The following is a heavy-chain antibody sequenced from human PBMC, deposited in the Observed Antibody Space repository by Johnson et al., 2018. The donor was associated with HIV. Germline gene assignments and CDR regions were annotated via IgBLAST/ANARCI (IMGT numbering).Heavy chain of an antibody. D-gene: IGHD5-12*01. CDR2: IYNDGNT. Sequence: VRLVETGGGLIQPGGSLRLSCAASGFTVSSNYMSWVRQAPGQGLAWVSVIYNDGNTYYADSVKGRFTISRDNSKNTLYLQMNSLRAEDTAVYYCARDLRYSGYEYAFDIWGQGTMVTVSS. CDR3: ARDLRYSGYEYAFDI. J-gene: IGHJ3*02. V-gene: IGHV3-53*02. CDR1: GFTVSSNY.